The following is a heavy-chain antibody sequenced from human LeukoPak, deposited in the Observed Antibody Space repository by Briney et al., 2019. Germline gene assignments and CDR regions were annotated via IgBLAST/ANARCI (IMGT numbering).Heavy chain of an antibody. Sequence: GGSLRLSCAASGFTFSTSWMHSVRHDPEKGLVWVSRINSDGSSPSYADSVRGRFTISRDNAKSTLYLQMNSLRVEDTAVYYCAKAYSSSYYNWFDPWGQGTLVTVSS. D-gene: IGHD6-13*01. V-gene: IGHV3-74*01. CDR1: GFTFSTSW. J-gene: IGHJ5*02. CDR3: AKAYSSSYYNWFDP. CDR2: INSDGSSP.